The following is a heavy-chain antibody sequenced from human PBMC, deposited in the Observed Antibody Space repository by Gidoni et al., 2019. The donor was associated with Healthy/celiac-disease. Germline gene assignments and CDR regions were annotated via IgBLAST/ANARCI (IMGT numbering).Heavy chain of an antibody. CDR1: GVTIRRYG. Sequence: GVVQPGRSLRLSCAASGVTIRRYGMHWVRQAPGKGLEWVAVIWYDGSNTYYADSVKGRFTIPRENSKNTLYLQMNSLRAEDTSVYYCARDRAVHFPLYWYFDLWGRGTLVTVSS. V-gene: IGHV3-33*01. J-gene: IGHJ2*01. CDR3: ARDRAVHFPLYWYFDL. CDR2: IWYDGSNT.